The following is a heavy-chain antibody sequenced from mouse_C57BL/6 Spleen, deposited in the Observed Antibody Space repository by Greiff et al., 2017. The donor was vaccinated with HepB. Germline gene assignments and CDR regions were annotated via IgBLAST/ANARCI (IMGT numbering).Heavy chain of an antibody. V-gene: IGHV1-4*01. Sequence: VMLVESGAELARPGASVKMSCKASGYTFTSYTMHWVKQRPGQGLEWIGYINPSSGYTKYNQKFKDKATLTADKSSSTAYMQLSSLTSEDSAVYYCARISREFDYWGQGTTLTVSS. D-gene: IGHD1-1*01. CDR3: ARISREFDY. J-gene: IGHJ2*01. CDR1: GYTFTSYT. CDR2: INPSSGYT.